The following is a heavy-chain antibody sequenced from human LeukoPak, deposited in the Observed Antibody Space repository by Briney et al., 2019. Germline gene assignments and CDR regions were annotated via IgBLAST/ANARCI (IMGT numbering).Heavy chain of an antibody. J-gene: IGHJ4*02. D-gene: IGHD6-19*01. Sequence: ASVKVSCKASGYTFTGYYMHWVRQAPGQGLEWMGRINPNSGGTNYAQKFQGRVTMTRDKPISTAYMELSRLRSDDTAVYYCARGASSGWNFDYWGQGTLVTVSS. CDR2: INPNSGGT. CDR3: ARGASSGWNFDY. CDR1: GYTFTGYY. V-gene: IGHV1-2*06.